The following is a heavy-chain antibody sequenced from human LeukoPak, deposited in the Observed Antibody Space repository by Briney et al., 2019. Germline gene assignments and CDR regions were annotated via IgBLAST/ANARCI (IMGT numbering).Heavy chain of an antibody. CDR1: GYTFTSYG. D-gene: IGHD2-2*01. J-gene: IGHJ6*02. Sequence: GASVKVSCKASGYTFTSYGISWVRQAPGQGLDWMGWISAYNGNTNYAQKLQGRVTMTTDTSTSTAYMELRSLRSDDTAVYSCARTEYPLLFISGGMDVWGQGTTVTVSS. CDR3: ARTEYPLLFISGGMDV. CDR2: ISAYNGNT. V-gene: IGHV1-18*01.